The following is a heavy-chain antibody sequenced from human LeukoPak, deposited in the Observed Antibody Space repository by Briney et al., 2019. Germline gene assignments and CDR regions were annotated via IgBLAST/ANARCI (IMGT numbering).Heavy chain of an antibody. CDR1: GYTFATFG. CDR2: INTCNADT. D-gene: IGHD4-23*01. CDR3: ARDLNWGRSDCGVNSGGYNWLDL. Sequence: ASVKVSCTASGYTFATFGISWVRQAPGQGLEWMGWINTCNADTVYAQNLQGRLTMTTDTSTTTAYMELRSLRSDDAAVYYCARDLNWGRSDCGVNSGGYNWLDLWGQGTLVTVSS. J-gene: IGHJ5*02. V-gene: IGHV1-18*01.